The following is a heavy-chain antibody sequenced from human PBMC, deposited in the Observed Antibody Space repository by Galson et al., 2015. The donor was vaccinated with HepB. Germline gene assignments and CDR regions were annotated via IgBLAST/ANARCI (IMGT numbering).Heavy chain of an antibody. Sequence: LRLSCAVSGFTFSNYWMTWVRHIPGKGLEWVSYISISGNTIYYADSVKGRFTISRDNAKNSLYLQMNSLRAEDTALYYCGGSGLPTTGIDHWGQGTLVTVSS. CDR1: GFTFSNYW. CDR3: GGSGLPTTGIDH. D-gene: IGHD3-9*01. CDR2: ISISGNTI. V-gene: IGHV3-11*01. J-gene: IGHJ4*02.